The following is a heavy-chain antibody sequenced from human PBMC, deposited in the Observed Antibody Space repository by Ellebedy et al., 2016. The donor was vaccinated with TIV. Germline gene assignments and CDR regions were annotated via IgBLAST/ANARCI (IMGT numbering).Heavy chain of an antibody. J-gene: IGHJ5*02. V-gene: IGHV1-46*04. CDR2: INPSSESP. CDR1: GYTFTSNY. D-gene: IGHD2-21*02. CDR3: ARDTSLTYCGGDCYSPADP. Sequence: AASVKVSCKASGYTFTSNYIHWVRQAPGQGLEWMGIINPSSESPIYAQKLQGRVTMTRDTSTSTVYMELSSLRSEDTAVYSCARDTSLTYCGGDCYSPADPWGQGTLVTVSS.